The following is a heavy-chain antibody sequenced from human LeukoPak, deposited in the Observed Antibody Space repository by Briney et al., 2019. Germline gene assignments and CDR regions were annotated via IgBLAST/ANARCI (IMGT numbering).Heavy chain of an antibody. CDR3: ARDLQYYVAMDV. D-gene: IGHD3-10*02. J-gene: IGHJ6*02. Sequence: PGGSLRLSCEASRYTFSAYAMTWVRQAPGKGLEWVSSIGSDNKPHYSESVKGRFAISRDNSKSMLFLQLNSLRAEDTALYYCARDLQYYVAMDVWGQGTTVTVSS. V-gene: IGHV3-23*01. CDR1: RYTFSAYA. CDR2: IGSDNKP.